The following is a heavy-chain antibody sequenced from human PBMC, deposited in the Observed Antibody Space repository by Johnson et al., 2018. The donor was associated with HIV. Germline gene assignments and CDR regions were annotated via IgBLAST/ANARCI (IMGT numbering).Heavy chain of an antibody. J-gene: IGHJ3*02. D-gene: IGHD6-6*01. CDR1: GFTLSSYW. Sequence: MQLVESGGGLVQPGGSLRLSCAASGFTLSSYWMHWVRQVPGKGPVWVSRINSDGSSSAYADSVKGRFTISRDGAKNTLYLQMNSLRAEDTAVYYCASSIPPYSSSSVAFDIWGQGTMVTVSS. CDR2: INSDGSSS. V-gene: IGHV3-74*01. CDR3: ASSIPPYSSSSVAFDI.